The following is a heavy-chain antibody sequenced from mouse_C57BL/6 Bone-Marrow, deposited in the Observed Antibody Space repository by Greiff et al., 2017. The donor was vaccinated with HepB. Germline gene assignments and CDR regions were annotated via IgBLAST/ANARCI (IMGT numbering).Heavy chain of an antibody. CDR3: ARGGTTVVATPGFAY. Sequence: EVKLVESGGGLVQPGGSLKLSCAASGFTFSDYYMYWVRQTPEKRLEWVAYISNGGGSTYYPDTVKGRFTISRDNAKNTLYLQMSRLKSEDTAMYYCARGGTTVVATPGFAYWGQGTLVTVSA. D-gene: IGHD1-1*01. V-gene: IGHV5-12*01. J-gene: IGHJ3*01. CDR2: ISNGGGST. CDR1: GFTFSDYY.